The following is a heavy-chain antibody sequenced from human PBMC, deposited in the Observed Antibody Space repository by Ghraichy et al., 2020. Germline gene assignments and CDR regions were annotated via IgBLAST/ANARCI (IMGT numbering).Heavy chain of an antibody. Sequence: SETLSLTCTVSGGSISSGDYYWSWIRQPPGKGLEWIGYIYYSGSTYYNPSLKSRVTISVDTSKNQFSLKLSSVTAADTAVYYCARGDGGQLLRGGDYWGQGTLVTVSS. D-gene: IGHD2-2*01. CDR2: IYYSGST. CDR3: ARGDGGQLLRGGDY. V-gene: IGHV4-30-4*01. CDR1: GGSISSGDYY. J-gene: IGHJ4*02.